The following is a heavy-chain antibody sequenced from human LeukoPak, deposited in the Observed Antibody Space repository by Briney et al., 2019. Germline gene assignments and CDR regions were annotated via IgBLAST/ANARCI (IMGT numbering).Heavy chain of an antibody. CDR2: MNPNSGNT. CDR1: GYTFTSYD. CDR3: ACIPNREWLPDY. Sequence: ASVKVSCKASGYTFTSYDINWVRQATGQGLEWMGWMNPNSGNTGYAQKFQGRVTMTRDTSISTAYMELSRLRSDDTAVYYCACIPNREWLPDYWGQGTLVTVSS. D-gene: IGHD3-3*01. J-gene: IGHJ4*02. V-gene: IGHV1-8*02.